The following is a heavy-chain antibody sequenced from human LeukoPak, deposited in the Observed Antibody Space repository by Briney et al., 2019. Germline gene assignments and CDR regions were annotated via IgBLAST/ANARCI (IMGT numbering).Heavy chain of an antibody. J-gene: IGHJ4*02. CDR1: GYTFTSYA. Sequence: ASVKVSCKASGYTFTSYAMHWVRQAPGQRLEWMGWSNAGNGNTKYSQEFQGRVTITRDTSASTAYMELSSLRSEDMAVYYCARDGSSSWYFDYWGQGTLVTVSS. CDR3: ARDGSSSWYFDY. CDR2: SNAGNGNT. V-gene: IGHV1-3*02. D-gene: IGHD6-13*01.